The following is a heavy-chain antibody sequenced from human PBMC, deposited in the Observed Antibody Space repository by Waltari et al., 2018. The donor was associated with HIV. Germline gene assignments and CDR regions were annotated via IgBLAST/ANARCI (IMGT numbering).Heavy chain of an antibody. CDR1: GFTFSTHW. D-gene: IGHD1-26*01. Sequence: EVQLVESGGGLVQPGGSLRLSCAAAGFTFSTHWMSWLRQAPGKGLEWVANIKEDGSEKPYADCVRGRFTISRDNTKNLVYRQRNSLRAEDTAVYYCAKYSGSYWGAHNWFDPWGQGTLVTVSS. CDR2: IKEDGSEK. J-gene: IGHJ5*02. CDR3: AKYSGSYWGAHNWFDP. V-gene: IGHV3-7*01.